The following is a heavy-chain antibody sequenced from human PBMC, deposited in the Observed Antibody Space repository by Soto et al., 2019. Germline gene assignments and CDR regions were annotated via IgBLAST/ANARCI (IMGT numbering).Heavy chain of an antibody. D-gene: IGHD3-22*01. CDR3: ARDYFGSYYDSSGYSYGFDI. CDR1: GYTFTSYD. CDR2: MNPNSGNT. V-gene: IGHV1-8*01. Sequence: GASVKVSCKASGYTFTSYDINWVRQATGQGLEWMGWMNPNSGNTGYAQKFQGRVTMTRNTSISTAYMELSSLRSEDTAVYYCARDYFGSYYDSSGYSYGFDIWGQGTMVTVSS. J-gene: IGHJ3*02.